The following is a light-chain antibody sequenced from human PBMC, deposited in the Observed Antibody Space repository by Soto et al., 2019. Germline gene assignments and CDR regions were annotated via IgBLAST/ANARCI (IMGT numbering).Light chain of an antibody. Sequence: IVMTQSPATLSVSPGGRATLSCRASQNIDANLAWYQQKPGQAPRLLIYGASTRATGIPARFSGSGSGTEFTLTISSLQSEDVAVYYCQQYNNWLTWTFGQGTKVEI. V-gene: IGKV3-15*01. CDR1: QNIDAN. J-gene: IGKJ1*01. CDR3: QQYNNWLTWT. CDR2: GAS.